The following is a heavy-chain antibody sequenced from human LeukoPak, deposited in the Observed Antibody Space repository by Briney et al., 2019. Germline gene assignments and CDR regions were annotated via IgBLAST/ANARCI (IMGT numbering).Heavy chain of an antibody. J-gene: IGHJ4*02. D-gene: IGHD6-19*01. V-gene: IGHV1-69*06. CDR1: GGTFSSYA. CDR3: ARDDWIAVPHFDY. CDR2: IIPIFGTA. Sequence: ASVKVSCKASGGTFSSYAISWVRQAPGQGLEWMGRIIPIFGTANYAQKFQGRVTITADKSTGTAYMELSSLRSEDTAVYYCARDDWIAVPHFDYWGQGTLVTVSS.